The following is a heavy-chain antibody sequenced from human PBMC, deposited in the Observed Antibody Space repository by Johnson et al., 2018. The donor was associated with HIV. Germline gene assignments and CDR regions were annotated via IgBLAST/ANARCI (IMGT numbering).Heavy chain of an antibody. CDR2: ISSDGTTK. CDR1: GITFSDYA. J-gene: IGHJ3*01. CDR3: TRSHTWNYLDAFDF. Sequence: QVQLVESGGGVVQPGRSLRLSCAASGITFSDYAMHWVRQAPGKGLEWVAVISSDGTTKYDADSVQGRFTISRDNSNNTLYLQMNSLRSEDTAMYFCTRSHTWNYLDAFDFWGQGTMVTVSS. D-gene: IGHD1-20*01. V-gene: IGHV3-30*04.